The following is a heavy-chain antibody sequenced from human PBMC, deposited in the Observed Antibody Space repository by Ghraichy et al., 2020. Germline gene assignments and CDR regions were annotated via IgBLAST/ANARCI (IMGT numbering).Heavy chain of an antibody. CDR2: ISGSGGST. Sequence: GGSLRLSCAASGFTFSSYAMSWVRQAPGKGLEWVSAISGSGGSTYYADSVKGRFTISRDNSKNTLYLQMNSLRAEDTAVYYCAKAEYYDFWSGYWHGYWGQGTLVTVSS. V-gene: IGHV3-23*01. CDR1: GFTFSSYA. CDR3: AKAEYYDFWSGYWHGY. D-gene: IGHD3-3*01. J-gene: IGHJ4*02.